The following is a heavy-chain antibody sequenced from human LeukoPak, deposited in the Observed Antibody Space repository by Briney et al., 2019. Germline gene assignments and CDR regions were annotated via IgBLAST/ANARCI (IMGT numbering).Heavy chain of an antibody. CDR1: GFTFSSYG. D-gene: IGHD6-19*01. Sequence: GGSLRLSCAASGFTFSSYGMHWVRQAPGKGLEWVAVIWYGGSNKYYADSVKGRFTISRDNSKNTLYLQMNSLRAEDTAVYYCARVGGGWYLYDYWGQGTLVTVSS. CDR2: IWYGGSNK. J-gene: IGHJ4*02. CDR3: ARVGGGWYLYDY. V-gene: IGHV3-33*08.